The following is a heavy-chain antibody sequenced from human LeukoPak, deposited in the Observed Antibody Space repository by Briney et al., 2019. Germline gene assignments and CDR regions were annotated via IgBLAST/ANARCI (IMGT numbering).Heavy chain of an antibody. CDR2: IKRDGSEQ. D-gene: IGHD4-17*01. J-gene: IGHJ4*02. CDR1: GFTFINFW. Sequence: GGSLRHSCAASGFTFINFWMSWVRQAPGKGLEWVANIKRDGSEQYYMDSVKGRFTISRDNAKNSLYLQMNSLRAEDTAVFYCARDLNGDHFDHWGQGHLVIVSS. CDR3: ARDLNGDHFDH. V-gene: IGHV3-7*01.